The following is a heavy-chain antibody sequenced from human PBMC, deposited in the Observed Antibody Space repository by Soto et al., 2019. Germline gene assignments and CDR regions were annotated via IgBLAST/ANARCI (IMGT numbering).Heavy chain of an antibody. CDR1: GYTFTSYG. V-gene: IGHV1-18*01. D-gene: IGHD2-15*01. Sequence: ASVKVSCKASGYTFTSYGISWVRQAPGQGLEWMGWISAYNGNTNYAQKLQGRVTMTTDTSTSTAYMELRSLRSEDTAVYYCASPVGYCSGGSCYDAFDIWGQGTMVTVSS. CDR3: ASPVGYCSGGSCYDAFDI. J-gene: IGHJ3*02. CDR2: ISAYNGNT.